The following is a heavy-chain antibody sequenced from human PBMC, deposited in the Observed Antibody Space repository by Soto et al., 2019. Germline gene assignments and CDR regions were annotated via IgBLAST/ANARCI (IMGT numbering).Heavy chain of an antibody. Sequence: QVQLVQSGAEVKKPGSSVKVSCKASGGTFSSYAISWVRQAPGQGLEWMGGIIPIFGTANYAQKFQGRVTISADESTSRAYMALSSLRSEDTGVYYCARRSSYYYYGMDVWGQGTTVTVSS. D-gene: IGHD1-26*01. J-gene: IGHJ6*02. CDR1: GGTFSSYA. CDR2: IIPIFGTA. CDR3: ARRSSYYYYGMDV. V-gene: IGHV1-69*01.